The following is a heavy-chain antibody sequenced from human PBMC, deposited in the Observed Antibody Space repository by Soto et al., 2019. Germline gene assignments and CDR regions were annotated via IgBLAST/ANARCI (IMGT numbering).Heavy chain of an antibody. CDR1: GFTFSSYG. CDR3: ARDLTELRYFDWLHQPSYGMDV. J-gene: IGHJ6*01. Sequence: QVQLVESGGGVVQPGRSLRLSCAASGFTFSSYGMHWVRQAPGKGLEWVAVIWYDGSNKYYADSVKGRFTISRDNSKNTLYLQMNSLRAEDTAVYYCARDLTELRYFDWLHQPSYGMDVW. CDR2: IWYDGSNK. V-gene: IGHV3-33*01. D-gene: IGHD3-9*01.